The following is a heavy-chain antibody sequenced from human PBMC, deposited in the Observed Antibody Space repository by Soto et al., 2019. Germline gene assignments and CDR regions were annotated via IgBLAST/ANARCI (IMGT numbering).Heavy chain of an antibody. Sequence: QVQLQESGPGLVKPSQTLSLTCTVSGGSISSGIYYWSWIRQPPGKGLEWIGYIYDYGSVYYNPSLKSRVTISTETSKNHSALNLRSLTAAETAVYYCARDRDDEGAFDIWGQGKMVTVSS. CDR3: ARDRDDEGAFDI. V-gene: IGHV4-30-4*01. CDR2: IYDYGSV. CDR1: GGSISSGIYY. D-gene: IGHD1-1*01. J-gene: IGHJ3*02.